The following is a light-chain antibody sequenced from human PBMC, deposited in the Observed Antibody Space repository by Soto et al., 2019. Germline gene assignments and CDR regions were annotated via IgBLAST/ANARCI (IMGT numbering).Light chain of an antibody. V-gene: IGLV3-1*01. CDR3: QAWDSSTAV. Sequence: SYELTQPPSVSVSPGQTASITCSGDKLGDKYACWYQQKPEQSPVLVIYQDSKPPSGISERFSGSNSGNTATLTISGTQAMDEADYYCQAWDSSTAVFGGGTKLTVL. J-gene: IGLJ3*02. CDR2: QDS. CDR1: KLGDKY.